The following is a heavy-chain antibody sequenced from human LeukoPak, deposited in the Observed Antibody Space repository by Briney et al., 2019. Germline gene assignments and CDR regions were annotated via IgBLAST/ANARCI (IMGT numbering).Heavy chain of an antibody. J-gene: IGHJ5*02. V-gene: IGHV1-69*06. CDR1: GGTFSSYA. CDR2: IIPIFGTA. D-gene: IGHD3-22*01. Sequence: GASVKVSCKASGGTFSSYAISWVRQAPGQGLEWMGGIIPIFGTANYAQKFQGRVTITADKSTSTAYMELSSLRSEDTAVYYCATFYYDSSGYWFDPWGQGTLVTVSS. CDR3: ATFYYDSSGYWFDP.